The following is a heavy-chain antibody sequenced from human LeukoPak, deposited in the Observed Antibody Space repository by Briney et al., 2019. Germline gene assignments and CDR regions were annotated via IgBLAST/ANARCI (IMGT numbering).Heavy chain of an antibody. CDR2: INQGESAK. J-gene: IGHJ4*01. V-gene: IGHV3-7*01. D-gene: IGHD5-24*01. Sequence: GGTLRLSCAAFGFSFSRYWMSWVRQAPGKGLEWVASINQGESAKFYVDSVKGRFTISRDNAKNLLFLQMNSLRVEDTAVYYCAKLLRDVTIYDFWGHGDLVTVSS. CDR3: AKLLRDVTIYDF. CDR1: GFSFSRYW.